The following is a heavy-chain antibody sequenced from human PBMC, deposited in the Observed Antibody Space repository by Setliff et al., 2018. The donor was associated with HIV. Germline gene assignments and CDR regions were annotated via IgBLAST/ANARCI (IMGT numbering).Heavy chain of an antibody. Sequence: SETLSLTCTVSGGSITSGSDYWSWIRQPAGEGLEWIGRIYTSGSTNYNPSLKSRVTISVDTSKNQFSLKLSSVTAADTAVYYCASYYDFWGGYSFFDPWGQGTLVTVSS. CDR3: ASYYDFWGGYSFFDP. D-gene: IGHD3-3*01. CDR1: GGSITSGSDY. V-gene: IGHV4-61*02. CDR2: IYTSGST. J-gene: IGHJ5*02.